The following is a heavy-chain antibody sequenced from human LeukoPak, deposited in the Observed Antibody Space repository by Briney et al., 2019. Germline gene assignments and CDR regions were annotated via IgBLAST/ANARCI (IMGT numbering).Heavy chain of an antibody. CDR1: GDSVSSNSAA. V-gene: IGHV6-1*01. CDR3: ARDLCSSSSCPNNWIDP. D-gene: IGHD2-2*01. J-gene: IGHJ5*02. CDR2: TYYRSKWYN. Sequence: SQTLSLTCAISGDSVSSNSAAWNWIRQSPSRGLEWLGRTYYRSKWYNDYAISVKSRMTINPDTSKNQFSLQLNSVTPEDMAVYYCARDLCSSSSCPNNWIDPWGQGTLVTVSS.